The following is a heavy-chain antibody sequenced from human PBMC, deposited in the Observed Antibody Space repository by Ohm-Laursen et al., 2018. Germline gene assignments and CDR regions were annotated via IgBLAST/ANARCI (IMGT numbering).Heavy chain of an antibody. Sequence: SLRLSCTASGFTFSDYYMSWIRQAPGKGLEWVSYISSSGSTTYYTDSVKGRFTISRDNSKNTVSLQMNSLRAEDTALYYCAKDSGATYSYYGSWGQGTLVTVSS. CDR3: AKDSGATYSYYGS. CDR1: GFTFSDYY. CDR2: ISSSGSTT. D-gene: IGHD5-18*01. J-gene: IGHJ4*02. V-gene: IGHV3-11*01.